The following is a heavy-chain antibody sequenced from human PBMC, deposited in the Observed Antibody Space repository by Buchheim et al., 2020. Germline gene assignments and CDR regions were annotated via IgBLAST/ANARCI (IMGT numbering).Heavy chain of an antibody. CDR1: GFTFSSYA. CDR2: ISGSGGST. J-gene: IGHJ4*02. Sequence: EVQLLESGGGLVQPGGSLRLSCAASGFTFSSYAMSWVRQAPGKGLEWVSAISGSGGSTYYADSVKGRFTLPRDHSKTTLYLQMNSLRAEDTAVYYCAKVRDSWIQVWSWYYFHYWGQGTL. D-gene: IGHD5-18*01. V-gene: IGHV3-23*01. CDR3: AKVRDSWIQVWSWYYFHY.